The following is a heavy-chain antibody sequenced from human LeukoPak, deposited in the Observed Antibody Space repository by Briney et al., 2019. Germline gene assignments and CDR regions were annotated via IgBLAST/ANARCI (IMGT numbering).Heavy chain of an antibody. CDR2: INADGSST. CDR1: GFTFSSYW. J-gene: IGHJ4*02. D-gene: IGHD2-2*01. CDR3: ARDRCSSTSCYVHYFDY. V-gene: IGHV3-74*01. Sequence: TGGPLRLSCAASGFTFSSYWMHWVRQAPGKGLVWVSRINADGSSTSYADSVKGRFTISRDNAKNTLYLQMNSLRAEDTAVYYCARDRCSSTSCYVHYFDYWGQGTLVTVSS.